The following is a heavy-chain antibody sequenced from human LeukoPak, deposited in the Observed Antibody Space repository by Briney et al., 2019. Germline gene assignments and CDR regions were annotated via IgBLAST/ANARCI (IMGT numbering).Heavy chain of an antibody. J-gene: IGHJ3*02. Sequence: ASVKASCKASGGTFSSYAISWVRQAPGQGLEWMGRIIPILGIANYAQKFQGRVTITADKSTSTAYMELSSLRSEDTAVYYCARARGTSSPLYAFDIWGQGTMVTVSS. CDR3: ARARGTSSPLYAFDI. D-gene: IGHD3-16*01. V-gene: IGHV1-69*04. CDR1: GGTFSSYA. CDR2: IIPILGIA.